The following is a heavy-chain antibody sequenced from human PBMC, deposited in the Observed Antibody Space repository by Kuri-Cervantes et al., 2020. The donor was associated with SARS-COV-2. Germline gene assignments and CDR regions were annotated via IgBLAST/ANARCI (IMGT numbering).Heavy chain of an antibody. D-gene: IGHD3-22*01. Sequence: GESLKISCAASGFTFSSYAMHWVRQAPGKGLEWVAVISYDGSNKYYADSVKGRFTISRDNSKNTLYLQMNSLSAEDTAVYYCAREARDYYDTSGYLDYWGQGFLVTVSS. J-gene: IGHJ4*02. CDR3: AREARDYYDTSGYLDY. V-gene: IGHV3-30-3*01. CDR1: GFTFSSYA. CDR2: ISYDGSNK.